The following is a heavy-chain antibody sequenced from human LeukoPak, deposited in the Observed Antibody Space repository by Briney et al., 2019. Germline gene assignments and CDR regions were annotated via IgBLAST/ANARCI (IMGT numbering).Heavy chain of an antibody. J-gene: IGHJ4*02. CDR2: ISSSSSYI. Sequence: GGSLRLSCAAPGFTFSSYSMNWVRQAPGKGLEWVSSISSSSSYIYYADSVKGRFTISRDNAKNSLYLQMNSLRAEDTAVYYCARDTYYYDSSGYYPYYFDYWGQGTLVTVSS. CDR3: ARDTYYYDSSGYYPYYFDY. CDR1: GFTFSSYS. D-gene: IGHD3-22*01. V-gene: IGHV3-21*01.